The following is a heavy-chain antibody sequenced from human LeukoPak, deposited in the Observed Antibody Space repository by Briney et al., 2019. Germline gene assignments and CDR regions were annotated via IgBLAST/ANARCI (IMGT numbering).Heavy chain of an antibody. CDR1: GGSISSYY. CDR2: ICYSGST. J-gene: IGHJ4*02. CDR3: ARVAGSSRITD. Sequence: SETLSLTCTVSGGSISSYYWSWIRQPPGKGLEWTGYICYSGSTNYNPTLKRRVTISVDTSKNQLSLKLSSVTAADTAVYYCARVAGSSRITDWGQGTLVTVSS. V-gene: IGHV4-59*01. D-gene: IGHD6-13*01.